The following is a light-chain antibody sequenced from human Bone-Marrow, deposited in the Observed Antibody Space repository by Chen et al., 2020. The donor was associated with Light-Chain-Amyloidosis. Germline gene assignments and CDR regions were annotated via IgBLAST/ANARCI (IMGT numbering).Light chain of an antibody. J-gene: IGKJ4*01. CDR1: QDISTS. CDR3: QNYNSAPLA. V-gene: IGKV1-27*01. Sequence: DIHMTQSPSSLSAPVGDVVTISCRASQDISTSLAWYQQKPGQVPELLIYGASILQSGVPSRFSGSGSGTDFTLTISSLQPEDVATYSCQNYNSAPLAFGGGIKVEIK. CDR2: GAS.